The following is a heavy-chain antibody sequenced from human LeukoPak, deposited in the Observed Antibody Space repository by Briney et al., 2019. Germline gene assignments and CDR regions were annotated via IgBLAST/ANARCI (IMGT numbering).Heavy chain of an antibody. CDR1: GFSFSTFA. J-gene: IGHJ4*02. CDR3: AKDNTWGGTHLWGFDY. CDR2: IGGSGGGGST. Sequence: GGSLRLSCAASGFSFSTFAMIWVRQAPGKGLEWVSGIGGSGGGGSTDYADSVKGRFTISRDNSKNLVFLQMNSLRVEDTTLYYCAKDNTWGGTHLWGFDYWGQGTQVTVSS. D-gene: IGHD3-10*01. V-gene: IGHV3-23*01.